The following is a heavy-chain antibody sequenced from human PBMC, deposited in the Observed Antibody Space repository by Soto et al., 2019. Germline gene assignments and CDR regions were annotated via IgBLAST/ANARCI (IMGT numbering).Heavy chain of an antibody. CDR3: TRNDSSKLRNFVP. Sequence: RESLRLPSSGSGCTSSSHWLSWFRQALGKEQEWVANIKQDGSEEYYVDSVKGRFTISRDNAKNSLYLQMNSLRAADTAVYYCTRNDSSKLRNFVPCGQGT. J-gene: IGHJ5*02. V-gene: IGHV3-7*01. D-gene: IGHD1-7*01. CDR2: IKQDGSEE. CDR1: GCTSSSHW.